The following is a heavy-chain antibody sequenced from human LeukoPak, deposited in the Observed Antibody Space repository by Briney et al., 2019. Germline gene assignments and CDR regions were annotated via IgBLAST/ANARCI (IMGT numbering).Heavy chain of an antibody. CDR3: ARGGVVPAADYYYYGMDV. V-gene: IGHV1-69*13. Sequence: AASVTVSCTASGGTFSSYAISWVRQAPGQGLEWMGGIIPIFGTANYAQKFQGRVTITADESTSTAYMELSSLKSGDTAVYYCARGGVVPAADYYYYGMDVWGQGTTVTVSS. D-gene: IGHD2-2*01. CDR1: GGTFSSYA. CDR2: IIPIFGTA. J-gene: IGHJ6*02.